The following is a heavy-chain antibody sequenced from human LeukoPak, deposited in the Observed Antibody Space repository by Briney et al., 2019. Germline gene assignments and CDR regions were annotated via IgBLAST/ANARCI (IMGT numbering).Heavy chain of an antibody. CDR1: GFTFGSYA. CDR3: VRSRGPYCSSTSCHDYYYGMDV. J-gene: IGHJ6*02. D-gene: IGHD2-2*01. Sequence: AGGSLRLSCSASGFTFGSYAMHWVRQAPGKGLEYVSAISSDGGNTYYADSVRGRFTISRDNSKNTLYLQMSSLRAEDTAVYYCVRSRGPYCSSTSCHDYYYGMDVWGQGTTVTVSS. CDR2: ISSDGGNT. V-gene: IGHV3-64D*09.